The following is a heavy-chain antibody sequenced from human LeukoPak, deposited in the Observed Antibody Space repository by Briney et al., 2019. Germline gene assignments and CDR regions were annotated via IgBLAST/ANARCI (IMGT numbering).Heavy chain of an antibody. CDR1: GFTFSDHY. CDR2: TRNKANSYTT. V-gene: IGHV3-72*01. J-gene: IGHJ6*02. CDR3: ARVGGRLYYDILTGYSLNDYYGMDV. Sequence: GGSLRLSCAASGFTFSDHYMDWVRQAPGKGLEWVGRTRNKANSYTTEYAASVKGRFTISRDDSKNSLYLQMNSLKTEGTAVYYCARVGGRLYYDILTGYSLNDYYGMDVWGQGTTVTVSS. D-gene: IGHD3-9*01.